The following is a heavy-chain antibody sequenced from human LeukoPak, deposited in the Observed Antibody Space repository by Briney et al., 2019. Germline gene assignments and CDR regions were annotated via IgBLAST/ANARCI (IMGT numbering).Heavy chain of an antibody. CDR2: IYYSGST. D-gene: IGHD6-6*01. J-gene: IGHJ4*02. CDR1: GGSISSGDYY. CDR3: ARVGSGSSISIFDY. V-gene: IGHV4-30-4*01. Sequence: PSQTLSLTCTVSGGSISSGDYYWSWIRQPPGKGLEWIGYIYYSGSTYYNPSLKSRVTISVDTSKNQFSLKLSSVTAADTAAYYCARVGSGSSISIFDYWGQGTLVTVSS.